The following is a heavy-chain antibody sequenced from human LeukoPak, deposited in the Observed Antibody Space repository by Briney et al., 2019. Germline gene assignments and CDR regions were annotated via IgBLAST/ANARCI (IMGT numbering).Heavy chain of an antibody. CDR1: GFTFSSYG. Sequence: PGGSLRLSCAASGFTFSSYGMHWVRQAPGKGLEWVAVISYDGSNKYYADSVKGRFTISRDNSKNTLYLQMNSLRAEDTAVYYCAKDRADYGDSCLDYWGQGTLVTVSS. V-gene: IGHV3-30*18. D-gene: IGHD4-17*01. J-gene: IGHJ4*02. CDR2: ISYDGSNK. CDR3: AKDRADYGDSCLDY.